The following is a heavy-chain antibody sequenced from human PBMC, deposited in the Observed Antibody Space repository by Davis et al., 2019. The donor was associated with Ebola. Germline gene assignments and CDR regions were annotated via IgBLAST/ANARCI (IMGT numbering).Heavy chain of an antibody. CDR2: IISNSGDT. D-gene: IGHD4-11*01. V-gene: IGHV1-2*06. Sequence: ASVKVSCKASGYTFTGYNIHWVRQAPGHGLEWMGRIISNSGDTNYAQNFQGRATMTRDTSISTVYMELSSLRYDDTADYYCARGHNYAHEYWGQGTLVTVSS. CDR1: GYTFTGYN. CDR3: ARGHNYAHEY. J-gene: IGHJ4*02.